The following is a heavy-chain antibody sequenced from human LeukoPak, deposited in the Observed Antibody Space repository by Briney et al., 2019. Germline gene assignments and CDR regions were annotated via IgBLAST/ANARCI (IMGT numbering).Heavy chain of an antibody. J-gene: IGHJ5*02. CDR3: AKTTYYDFWSGYDNWFDP. CDR2: TSGSGGST. CDR1: GFTFSTSA. Sequence: PGGSLRLSCAASGFTFSTSAMSWVRQAPGKGLEWVSATSGSGGSTYYADSVKGRFTISRDNSKNTLYLQMKSLRAEDTAVYYCAKTTYYDFWSGYDNWFDPWGQGTLVTVSS. V-gene: IGHV3-23*01. D-gene: IGHD3-3*01.